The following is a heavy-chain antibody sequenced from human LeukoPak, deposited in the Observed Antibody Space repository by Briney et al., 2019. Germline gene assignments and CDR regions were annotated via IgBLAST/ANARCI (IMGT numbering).Heavy chain of an antibody. D-gene: IGHD6-6*01. CDR3: ASWYSSSSRSSNFDY. V-gene: IGHV4-34*01. J-gene: IGHJ4*02. CDR2: INHSGST. CDR1: GRSFSGYY. Sequence: PSETLSLTCAVYGRSFSGYYWRSVPQPPEGGVEWVGEINHSGSTNYNPSLKSRVTISVDTSKNQFSLKLSSVTAADTAVYYCASWYSSSSRSSNFDYWGQGTLVTVSS.